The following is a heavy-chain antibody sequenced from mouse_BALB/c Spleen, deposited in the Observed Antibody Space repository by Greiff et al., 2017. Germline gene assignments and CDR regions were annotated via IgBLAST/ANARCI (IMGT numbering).Heavy chain of an antibody. CDR1: GFTFSSFG. J-gene: IGHJ2*01. CDR3: ARRGYYGYKGPYCDY. V-gene: IGHV5-17*02. CDR2: ISSGSSTI. Sequence: DVMLVESGGGLVQPGGSRKLSCAASGFTFSSFGMHWVRQAPEKGLEWVAYISSGSSTIYYADTVKGRFTISRDNPKNTLFLQMTSLRSEDTAMYYCARRGYYGYKGPYCDYWGQGTTLTVSS. D-gene: IGHD1-2*01.